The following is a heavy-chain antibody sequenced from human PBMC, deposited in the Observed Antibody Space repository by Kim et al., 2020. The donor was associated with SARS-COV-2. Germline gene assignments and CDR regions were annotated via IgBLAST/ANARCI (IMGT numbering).Heavy chain of an antibody. D-gene: IGHD3-22*01. Sequence: YYKPSLKSRVTISVDTSKNQFSLKLSSVTAADTAVYYCARASYDSSGIDYWGQGTLVTVSS. CDR3: ARASYDSSGIDY. J-gene: IGHJ4*02. V-gene: IGHV4-31*02.